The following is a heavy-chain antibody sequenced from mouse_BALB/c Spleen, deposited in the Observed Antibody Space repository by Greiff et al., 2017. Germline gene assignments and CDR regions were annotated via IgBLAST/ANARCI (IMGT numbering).Heavy chain of an antibody. CDR1: GFTFSSYA. D-gene: IGHD2-10*02. Sequence: EVQRVESGGGLVKPGGSLKLSCAASGFTFSSYAMSWVRQTPEKRLEWVASISSGGSTYYPDSVKGRFTISRDNARNILYLQMSSLRSEDTAMYYCARGGYGNYDYWGQGTTLTVSS. J-gene: IGHJ2*01. CDR3: ARGGYGNYDY. V-gene: IGHV5-6-5*01. CDR2: ISSGGST.